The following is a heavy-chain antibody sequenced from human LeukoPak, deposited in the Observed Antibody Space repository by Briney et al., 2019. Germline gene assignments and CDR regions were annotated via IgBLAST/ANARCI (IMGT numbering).Heavy chain of an antibody. CDR3: ARQGYCSSTSCRFYYFDY. J-gene: IGHJ4*02. Sequence: GGSLRLSCAASGFTFSSYSMNWVRQAPGKGLEWVSSISSGSTYMSHADSVRGRFTISRDNAKNSLYLQMNSLRVEDTAVYYCARQGYCSSTSCRFYYFDYWGQGTLVTVSS. CDR2: ISSGSTYM. D-gene: IGHD2-2*01. V-gene: IGHV3-21*01. CDR1: GFTFSSYS.